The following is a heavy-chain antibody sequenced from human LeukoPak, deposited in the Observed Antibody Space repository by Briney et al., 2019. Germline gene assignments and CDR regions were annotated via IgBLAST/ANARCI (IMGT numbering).Heavy chain of an antibody. Sequence: SEPLSLTCTVSGGSISSYYWSWIRQPPGKGLEWIGYIYYSGSTNYNPSLKSRVTISVDTSKNQFSLKLSSVTAADTAVYYCARGGGYSGYDLVVNGGQGTLVTVSS. J-gene: IGHJ4*02. D-gene: IGHD5-12*01. V-gene: IGHV4-59*01. CDR2: IYYSGST. CDR3: ARGGGYSGYDLVVN. CDR1: GGSISSYY.